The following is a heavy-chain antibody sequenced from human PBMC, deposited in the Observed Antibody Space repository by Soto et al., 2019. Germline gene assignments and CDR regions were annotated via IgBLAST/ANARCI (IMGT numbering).Heavy chain of an antibody. V-gene: IGHV1-18*01. CDR3: ARVDYGQYYYYYGMDV. D-gene: IGHD3-16*01. Sequence: VASVKVSCKASGYTFTSYGISWVRQAPGQGLEWMGWISAYNGNTNYAQKLQGRVTMTTDTSTSTAYMELRSLRSDDTAVYYCARVDYGQYYYYYGMDVWGQGTTVTVSS. CDR1: GYTFTSYG. CDR2: ISAYNGNT. J-gene: IGHJ6*02.